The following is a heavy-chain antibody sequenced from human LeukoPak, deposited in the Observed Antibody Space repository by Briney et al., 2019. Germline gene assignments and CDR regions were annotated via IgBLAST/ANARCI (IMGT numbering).Heavy chain of an antibody. CDR2: ISGSGGST. CDR1: GFTFSSYA. D-gene: IGHD4-17*01. V-gene: IGHV3-23*01. J-gene: IGHJ4*02. Sequence: PGGSLRLSCAASGFTFSSYAMSWVRQAPGKGLEWASAISGSGGSTYYADSVKGRFTISRDNSKKTLYLQMNSLRAEDTAVYYCARDHRGDRYWGQGTLVTVSS. CDR3: ARDHRGDRY.